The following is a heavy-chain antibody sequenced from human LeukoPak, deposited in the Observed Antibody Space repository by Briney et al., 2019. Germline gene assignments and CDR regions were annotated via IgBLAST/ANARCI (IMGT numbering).Heavy chain of an antibody. CDR1: GFTFCSYS. V-gene: IGHV3-21*01. D-gene: IGHD6-19*01. CDR2: ISSSSSYI. CDR3: ARGIAVAGTDY. J-gene: IGHJ4*02. Sequence: GGSLRLSCAASGFTFCSYSMNWVRQAPGKGLEWVSSISSSSSYIYYADSVKGRFTISRDNAKNSLYLQMNSLRAEDTAVYYCARGIAVAGTDYWGQGTLVTVSS.